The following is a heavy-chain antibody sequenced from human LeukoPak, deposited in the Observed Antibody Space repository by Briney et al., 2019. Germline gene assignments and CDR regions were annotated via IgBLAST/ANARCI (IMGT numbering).Heavy chain of an antibody. D-gene: IGHD5/OR15-5a*01. V-gene: IGHV3-48*01. CDR3: ARVSTVWNWFDS. Sequence: GGSLRLSCAASAFTLSTYSMTWVRQAPGKGLEWLSYISSSSKTMYYADSVKGRFTISRDNAMNSLYLQMNSLRVEDTAVYYCARVSTVWNWFDSWGQGTLVTVSS. J-gene: IGHJ5*01. CDR2: ISSSSKTM. CDR1: AFTLSTYS.